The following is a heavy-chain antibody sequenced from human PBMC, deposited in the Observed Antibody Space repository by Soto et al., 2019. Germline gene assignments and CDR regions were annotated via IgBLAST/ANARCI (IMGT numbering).Heavy chain of an antibody. Sequence: GXSVKVSCKASGSTFTSYGISWVRQAPGQVLEWMGWTRXYNGNXHNAKTIQGRXXITADESXXKAYLELSSLRSEETAVYYCARAGYEPNDTFDIWGRGTMVTVSS. D-gene: IGHD6-13*01. CDR1: GSTFTSYG. CDR3: ARAGYEPNDTFDI. J-gene: IGHJ3*02. V-gene: IGHV1-18*01. CDR2: TRXYNGNX.